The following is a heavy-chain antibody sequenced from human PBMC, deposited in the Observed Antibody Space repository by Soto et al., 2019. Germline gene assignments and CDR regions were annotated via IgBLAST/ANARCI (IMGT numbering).Heavy chain of an antibody. J-gene: IGHJ1*01. CDR3: ARLPNKSPQN. CDR2: ISTDASST. Sequence: EVQLVESGGGLVQPGGSLRLSCAASGFTFSSYWMHWVRQAPGKGLVWVSSISTDASSTSYADPMKGRFTISRDNAKNTLYLQMKSVSAEATAVYYCARLPNKSPQNWGQGTLVIVSP. CDR1: GFTFSSYW. V-gene: IGHV3-74*01.